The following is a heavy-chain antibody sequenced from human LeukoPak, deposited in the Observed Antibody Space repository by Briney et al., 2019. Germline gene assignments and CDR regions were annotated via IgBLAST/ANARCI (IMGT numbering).Heavy chain of an antibody. CDR1: GGSISSYY. Sequence: SETLSLTCTVSGGSISSYYWSWLRQPPGKGLEWIGYIYYSGSTNYNPSLKSRVTISVDTSKNQFSLKLRSVTAADTAVYYCARQGSRNGYKSFDYWGRGTLDPVSS. V-gene: IGHV4-59*08. CDR2: IYYSGST. D-gene: IGHD5-24*01. CDR3: ARQGSRNGYKSFDY. J-gene: IGHJ4*02.